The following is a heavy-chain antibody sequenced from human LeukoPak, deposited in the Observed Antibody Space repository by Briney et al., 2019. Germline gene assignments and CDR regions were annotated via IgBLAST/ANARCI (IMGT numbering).Heavy chain of an antibody. CDR3: ARDGAAVTTPDY. V-gene: IGHV3-30*02. J-gene: IGHJ4*02. CDR1: GFTFSSYG. D-gene: IGHD4-17*01. CDR2: IRYEGSQ. Sequence: GGSLRLSCAASGFTFSSYGMHWVRQAPGKGLEWVAFIRYEGSQYYVNSVRGRFTISRDNFKNTVYLQMNSLRLEDTGLYFCARDGAAVTTPDYWGQGTLVTVS.